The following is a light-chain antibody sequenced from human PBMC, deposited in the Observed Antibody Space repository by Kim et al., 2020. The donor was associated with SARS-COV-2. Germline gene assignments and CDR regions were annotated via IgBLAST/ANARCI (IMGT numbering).Light chain of an antibody. CDR2: KAS. CDR1: QNINSW. J-gene: IGKJ1*01. CDR3: QQYSSYPWA. V-gene: IGKV1-5*03. Sequence: IQMTQSPSTLSASVGDRVTITCRASQNINSWLAWYQQKPGKVPKVLIHKASSLESGVPSRFSGSGSGTEFTLTISSLQPDDFATYYCQQYSSYPWAFGQGTKVEIK.